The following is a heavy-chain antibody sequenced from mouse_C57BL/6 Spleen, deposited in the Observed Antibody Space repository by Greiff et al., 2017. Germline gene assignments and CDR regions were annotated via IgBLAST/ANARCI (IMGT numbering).Heavy chain of an antibody. CDR2: ISSGGDYI. V-gene: IGHV5-9-1*02. J-gene: IGHJ3*01. D-gene: IGHD2-5*01. CDR3: TSRSNLAWFAY. CDR1: GFTFSSYA. Sequence: EVKLVASGEGLVKPGGSLKLSCAASGFTFSSYAMSWVRQTPEKRLEWVAYISSGGDYIYYADTVKGRFTISRDNARNTLYLQMSSLKSEDTAMYYCTSRSNLAWFAYWGQGTLVTVSA.